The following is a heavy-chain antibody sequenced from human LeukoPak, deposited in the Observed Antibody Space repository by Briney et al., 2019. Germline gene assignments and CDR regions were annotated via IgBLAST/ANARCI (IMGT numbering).Heavy chain of an antibody. D-gene: IGHD3-3*01. Sequence: SETLSLTCTVSGGSISSSSYYWGWIRQPPGKGLEWIGSIYYSGSTYYNPSLKGRVTISVDTSKNQFSLKLSSVTAADTAVYYCARQGVTIFGVVIRLVEFNWFDPWGQGTLVTVSS. J-gene: IGHJ5*02. V-gene: IGHV4-39*01. CDR1: GGSISSSSYY. CDR3: ARQGVTIFGVVIRLVEFNWFDP. CDR2: IYYSGST.